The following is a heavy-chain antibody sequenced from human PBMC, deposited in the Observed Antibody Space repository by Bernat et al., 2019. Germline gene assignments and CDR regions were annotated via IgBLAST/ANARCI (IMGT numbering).Heavy chain of an antibody. CDR3: ARHPGYTSGWSDY. V-gene: IGHV5-51*01. Sequence: EVQLVQSGAEVKKPGESLRISCKGSGYSFTSYWIGWVRQMPGKGLEWLGIIHPGDSDTRYSPSFQDHVTISADKSISTAYLQWSSLKASDTAMYYCARHPGYTSGWSDYWGQGTLVTVSS. D-gene: IGHD6-19*01. CDR2: IHPGDSDT. CDR1: GYSFTSYW. J-gene: IGHJ4*02.